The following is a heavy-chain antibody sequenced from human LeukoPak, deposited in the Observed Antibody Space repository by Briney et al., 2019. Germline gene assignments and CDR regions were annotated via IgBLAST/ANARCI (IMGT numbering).Heavy chain of an antibody. V-gene: IGHV3-66*01. Sequence: GGSLRLSCAASGFTFSSYAMSWVRQAPGKGLEWVSIIHIGNSTYYADSVKGRFTISRDNSKNTLCLQMNSLRAEDTAVYYCAADWPLDYWGQGTLVTVSS. D-gene: IGHD3/OR15-3a*01. J-gene: IGHJ4*02. CDR2: IHIGNST. CDR1: GFTFSSYA. CDR3: AADWPLDY.